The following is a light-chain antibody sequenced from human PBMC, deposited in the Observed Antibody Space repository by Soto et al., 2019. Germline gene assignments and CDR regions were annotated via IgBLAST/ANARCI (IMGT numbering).Light chain of an antibody. CDR2: DVI. CDR1: SSDVGGYNY. V-gene: IGLV2-14*01. J-gene: IGLJ1*01. CDR3: NSYTSCSTLPYV. Sequence: QSALTQPASVSGSPGQSITISCTGTSSDVGGYNYVSWYQQHPGKAPKCMIYDVINRPSGVSNRFSGSKSGNTASLTISGFQAEYEPDYYCNSYTSCSTLPYVFATWTPLTVL.